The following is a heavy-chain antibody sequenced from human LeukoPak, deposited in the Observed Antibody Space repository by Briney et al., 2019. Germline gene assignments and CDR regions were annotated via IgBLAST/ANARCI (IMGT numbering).Heavy chain of an antibody. J-gene: IGHJ4*02. CDR2: ISSSSSYT. D-gene: IGHD3-22*01. V-gene: IGHV3-11*06. Sequence: PGGSLRLSCADSGFTFSDYYMSWIRQAPGKGLEWVSYISSSSSYTNYADSVKGRFTISRDNAKNSLYLQMNSLRAEDTAVYYCARGDSSGYYIDYWGQGTLVTVSS. CDR1: GFTFSDYY. CDR3: ARGDSSGYYIDY.